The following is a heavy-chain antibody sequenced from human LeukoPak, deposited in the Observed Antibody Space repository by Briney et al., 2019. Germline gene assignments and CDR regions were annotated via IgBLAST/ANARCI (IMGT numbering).Heavy chain of an antibody. V-gene: IGHV4-4*09. CDR3: AYSYDGKVVPFDC. CDR1: DGSISNSY. J-gene: IGHJ4*02. Sequence: PSETLSLSCTVSDGSISNSYWNWVRQPPGKELEWLGYIHSSGGTNYNPSLKSRITLLIDTPENQFSLRLTSVTAADTAVYYCAYSYDGKVVPFDCWGQGSLVTVSS. CDR2: IHSSGGT. D-gene: IGHD4-23*01.